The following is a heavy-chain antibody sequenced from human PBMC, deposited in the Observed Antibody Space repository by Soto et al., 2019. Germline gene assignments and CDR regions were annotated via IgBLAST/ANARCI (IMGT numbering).Heavy chain of an antibody. J-gene: IGHJ4*02. CDR2: IDPSDSYT. D-gene: IGHD3-10*01. CDR1: GYSFTNYW. CDR3: ARQQWSGTYYNSFDY. V-gene: IGHV5-10-1*01. Sequence: PGESLKISCKGSGYSFTNYWITWVRQMPGEGLEWMGRIDPSDSYTDYSPSFQGHVPISADKSISTAYLQRGRLKASDTAMYYCARQQWSGTYYNSFDYWGLGTLVTVSS.